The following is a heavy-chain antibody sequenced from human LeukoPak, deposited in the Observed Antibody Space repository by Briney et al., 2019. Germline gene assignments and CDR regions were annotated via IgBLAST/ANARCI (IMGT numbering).Heavy chain of an antibody. CDR2: ISAYSTI. CDR3: ARVTNRDYLIDY. V-gene: IGHV3-48*02. Sequence: GGSLRLSFAASGFSFSSYNMNWVRQAPGKGLEWVSYISAYSTIYYADAVKGRFTISRDNAENSLYLQMNSLRDEDTAVYHCARVTNRDYLIDYWGQGTLVTVSS. CDR1: GFSFSSYN. J-gene: IGHJ4*02. D-gene: IGHD4-17*01.